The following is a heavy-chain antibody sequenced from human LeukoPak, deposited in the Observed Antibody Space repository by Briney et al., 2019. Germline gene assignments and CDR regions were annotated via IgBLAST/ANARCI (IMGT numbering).Heavy chain of an antibody. J-gene: IGHJ4*02. CDR2: IYYSGST. CDR1: GGSISSYY. CDR3: ARGDGSYYSPVLYYFDY. D-gene: IGHD1-26*01. V-gene: IGHV4-59*01. Sequence: SETLSLTCTVSGGSISSYYWSWIRQPPGKGLVWIGYIYYSGSTNYNPSLKSRVTISVDTSKNQFSLKLSSVTAVDTAVYYCARGDGSYYSPVLYYFDYWGQGTLVTVSS.